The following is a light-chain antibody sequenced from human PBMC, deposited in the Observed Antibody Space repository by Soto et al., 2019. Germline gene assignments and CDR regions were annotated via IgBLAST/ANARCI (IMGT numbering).Light chain of an antibody. J-gene: IGKJ3*01. CDR2: KAS. CDR3: QQYHSYSD. CDR1: QSISSW. Sequence: DIKMTQSPSTLSASVGDRVTITCRASQSISSWLAWYQQKPGKAPKLLIYKASSLESGVPSRFSGSGSGTEFTLTISSLQPDDFATYYCQQYHSYSDFGPGTKVDIK. V-gene: IGKV1-5*03.